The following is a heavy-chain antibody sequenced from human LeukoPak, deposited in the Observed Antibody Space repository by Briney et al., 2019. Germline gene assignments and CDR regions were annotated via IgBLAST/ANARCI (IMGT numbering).Heavy chain of an antibody. V-gene: IGHV3-73*01. Sequence: PGGSLRLSCAASGSTFSDSAMHWVRQASGKGLEWVGHIRSKANNYATAYAASVKGRFTISRDNSKNTLYLQMNSLRAEDTAVYYCAKDLIPGIAAAGYYYYYGMDVWGQGTTVTVSS. CDR2: IRSKANNYAT. CDR3: AKDLIPGIAAAGYYYYYGMDV. CDR1: GSTFSDSA. J-gene: IGHJ6*02. D-gene: IGHD6-13*01.